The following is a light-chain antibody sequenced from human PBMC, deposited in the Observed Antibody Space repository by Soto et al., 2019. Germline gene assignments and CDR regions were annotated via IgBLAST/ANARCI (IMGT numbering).Light chain of an antibody. Sequence: QSALTQPASVSGSPGQSITISCTGTSSDVGGYEDVSWYQQHPGTAPKLVIYDVSNRPSGVSNRFSGSKSGNTASLTISGLQAEDEADYYCSSYTSSSTVVFGGGTQLTVL. CDR2: DVS. CDR3: SSYTSSSTVV. CDR1: SSDVGGYED. V-gene: IGLV2-14*01. J-gene: IGLJ2*01.